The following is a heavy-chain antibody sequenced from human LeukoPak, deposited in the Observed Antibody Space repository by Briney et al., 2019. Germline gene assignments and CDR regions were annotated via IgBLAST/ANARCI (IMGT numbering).Heavy chain of an antibody. J-gene: IGHJ3*01. D-gene: IGHD3-9*01. CDR3: AKDRYFDWLLQPYAFDA. Sequence: GGSLRLSCAASGFTVSSNYMSWVRQAPGKGLEWVSGISGSGSSTDYADSVKGRFTISRDNSENTLSLQMNILRPEDTAVYYCAKDRYFDWLLQPYAFDAWGQGTLVTVS. CDR2: ISGSGSST. V-gene: IGHV3-23*01. CDR1: GFTVSSNY.